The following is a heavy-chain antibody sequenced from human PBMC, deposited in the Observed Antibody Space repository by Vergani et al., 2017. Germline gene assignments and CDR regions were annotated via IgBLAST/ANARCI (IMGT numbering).Heavy chain of an antibody. CDR3: ASDTERGIVATITGYFDY. CDR2: IWHDGSNK. Sequence: QVQLVESGGGVVQPGRSLRLSCAASGFTFSSYGMHWVRQAPGKGLEWVAVIWHDGSNKYYADSVKGRFTISRDKSKNTLYLQINSLRAEDRAVYYCASDTERGIVATITGYFDYWGQGTLVTVSS. CDR1: GFTFSSYG. J-gene: IGHJ4*02. V-gene: IGHV3-33*01. D-gene: IGHD5-12*01.